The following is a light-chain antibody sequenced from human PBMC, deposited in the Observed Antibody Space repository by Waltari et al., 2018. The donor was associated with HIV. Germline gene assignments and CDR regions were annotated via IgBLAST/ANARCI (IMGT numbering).Light chain of an antibody. Sequence: DIVLTQTPLSLPVTAGESASISCRSSDSLLDQDDGKIYLDWYVQKPGQSPRPLIDTHSHRATGVPNRISASGSDTDFTLEIRRVETEDVGIYYCMHRIEFPITFGQGTRLE. V-gene: IGKV2-40*01. CDR1: DSLLDQDDGKIY. CDR3: MHRIEFPIT. J-gene: IGKJ5*01. CDR2: THS.